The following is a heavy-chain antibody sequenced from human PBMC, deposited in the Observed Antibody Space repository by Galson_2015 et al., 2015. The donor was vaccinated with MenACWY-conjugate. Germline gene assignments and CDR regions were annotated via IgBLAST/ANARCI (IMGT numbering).Heavy chain of an antibody. J-gene: IGHJ6*03. D-gene: IGHD3-3*01. Sequence: SLRLSCAASGFTFDSYRMSWVRQAPGKGLEWVTNINRDGGGTYYASSVKGRFTISKDNAENSLYLQMNSLRAEDTAIYYCARVFDTWYMDVWGKGTTVTVSS. CDR3: ARVFDTWYMDV. CDR1: GFTFDSYR. CDR2: INRDGGGT. V-gene: IGHV3-7*01.